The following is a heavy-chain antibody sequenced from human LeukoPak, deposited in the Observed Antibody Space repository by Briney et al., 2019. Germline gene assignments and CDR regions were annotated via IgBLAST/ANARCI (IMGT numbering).Heavy chain of an antibody. CDR1: GYTFTSYD. J-gene: IGHJ4*02. Sequence: ASVKVSCKASGYTFTSYDIYWVRQATGQGLEWMGWMNPNSGNTGYAQKFQGRVTMTRDTSISTAYMELNSLRSDDTAVYYCAKELFGVINPRDHWGQGTLVTVSS. CDR3: AKELFGVINPRDH. D-gene: IGHD3-3*01. CDR2: MNPNSGNT. V-gene: IGHV1-8*01.